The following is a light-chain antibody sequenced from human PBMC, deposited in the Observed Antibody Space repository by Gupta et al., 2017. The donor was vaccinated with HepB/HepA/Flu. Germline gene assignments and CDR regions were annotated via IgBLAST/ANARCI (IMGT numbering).Light chain of an antibody. J-gene: IGKJ2*01. CDR1: QTFVHASGNSY. CDR3: LQTHHTPYT. CDR2: LAS. V-gene: IGKV2-28*01. Sequence: DVVLTQSPLSLAVTPREPASISCESSQTFVHASGNSYLSWYLQKPGQSPQLLIYLASSRASGVPDRFSGSGSGSEFTLKITAVEADDVGFYFCLQTHHTPYTFGQGTKLEIK.